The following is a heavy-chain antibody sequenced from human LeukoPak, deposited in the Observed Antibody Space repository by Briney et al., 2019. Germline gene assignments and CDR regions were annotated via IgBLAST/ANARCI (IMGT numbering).Heavy chain of an antibody. D-gene: IGHD5-18*01. CDR3: ARDLEQSTAMAEYAFDY. J-gene: IGHJ4*02. V-gene: IGHV1-46*01. Sequence: GASVKVSCKASGYTFTSYYMHWVRQAPGQGLEWMGIINPSGGSTSYAQKFQGRVTMTRDTSTSTVYMELSSLRSEDTAVYYCARDLEQSTAMAEYAFDYWGQGTLVTVSS. CDR1: GYTFTSYY. CDR2: INPSGGST.